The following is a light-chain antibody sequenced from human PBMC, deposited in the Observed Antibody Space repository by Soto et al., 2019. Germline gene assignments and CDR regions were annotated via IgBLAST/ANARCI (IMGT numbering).Light chain of an antibody. Sequence: DLQMTQFPSSLSASIGDRVTITCRASQSISSYLNWYQQKPGKAPKLLIYAASSLQSGVPSRFSGRGSGTDFTLTISSLQPEDFATYFCQQSFTTLLTFGGGTTVDIK. V-gene: IGKV1-39*01. CDR1: QSISSY. J-gene: IGKJ4*01. CDR2: AAS. CDR3: QQSFTTLLT.